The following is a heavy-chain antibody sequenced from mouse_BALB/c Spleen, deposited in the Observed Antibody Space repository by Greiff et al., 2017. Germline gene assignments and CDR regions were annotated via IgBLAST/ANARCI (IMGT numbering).Heavy chain of an antibody. V-gene: IGHV5-4*02. J-gene: IGHJ3*01. CDR2: ISDGGSYT. CDR3: AREDYGPPFAY. D-gene: IGHD1-1*01. Sequence: EVQVVESGGGLVKPGGSLKLSCAASGFTFSDYYMYWVRQTPEKRLEWVATISDGGSYTYYPDSVKGRFTISRDNAKNNLYLQMSSLKSEDTAMYYCAREDYGPPFAYWGQGTLVTVSA. CDR1: GFTFSDYY.